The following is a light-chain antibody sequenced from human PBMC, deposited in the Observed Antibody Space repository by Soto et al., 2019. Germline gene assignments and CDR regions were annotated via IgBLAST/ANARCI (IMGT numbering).Light chain of an antibody. J-gene: IGLJ1*01. V-gene: IGLV2-11*01. CDR1: SSDVGGYNY. CDR3: CSYAGRYTWV. Sequence: QSALTQPRSVSGSPGQSVTISCTGTSSDVGGYNYVSWYQQHPGKAPKLMIYDVSKRPSGVPDRFSGSKSGHTASLTISGLQAEDEADYYCCSYAGRYTWVFGTGTKLTVL. CDR2: DVS.